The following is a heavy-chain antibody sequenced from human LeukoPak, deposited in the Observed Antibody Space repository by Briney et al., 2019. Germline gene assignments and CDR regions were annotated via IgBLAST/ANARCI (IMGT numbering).Heavy chain of an antibody. D-gene: IGHD3-22*01. Sequence: ASVKFSCKASGYTFTSYDINGVRQATGQGLEWMGWMNPNSGNTGYAQKFQGGVTMTRNTSISTAYMELSSLRSEDTAVYYCARGSKDYYDSSGYYYYWGQGTLVTVSS. J-gene: IGHJ4*02. CDR2: MNPNSGNT. V-gene: IGHV1-8*01. CDR1: GYTFTSYD. CDR3: ARGSKDYYDSSGYYYY.